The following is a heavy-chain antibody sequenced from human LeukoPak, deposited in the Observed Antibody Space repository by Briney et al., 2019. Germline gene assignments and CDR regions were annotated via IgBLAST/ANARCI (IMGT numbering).Heavy chain of an antibody. CDR3: ARDLKLAVAGTRGTAVDP. V-gene: IGHV4-34*01. D-gene: IGHD6-19*01. J-gene: IGHJ5*02. CDR2: INHSGST. Sequence: PSETLSLTCAVYGGSFSGYYWSWIRQPPGKGLEWIGEINHSGSTNYNPSLKSRATISVDTSKNQFSLKLSSVTAADTAVYYCARDLKLAVAGTRGTAVDPWGQGTLVTVSS. CDR1: GGSFSGYY.